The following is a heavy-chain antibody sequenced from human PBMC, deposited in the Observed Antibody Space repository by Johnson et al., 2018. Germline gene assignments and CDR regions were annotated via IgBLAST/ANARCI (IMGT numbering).Heavy chain of an antibody. CDR2: MNPNSGNT. J-gene: IGHJ6*02. D-gene: IGHD4-17*01. V-gene: IGHV1-8*01. CDR3: ARRPDPLDYGDYPGFGDYYYGMDV. CDR1: GYTFTSYD. Sequence: QVQLVQSGAEVKKPGSSVKVSCKAPGYTFTSYDINWVRQATGQGLEWMGWMNPNSGNTGYAQKFQGRVTMTRNTSISTAYMELSSLRSEDTAVYYCARRPDPLDYGDYPGFGDYYYGMDVWGQGTTVTVSS.